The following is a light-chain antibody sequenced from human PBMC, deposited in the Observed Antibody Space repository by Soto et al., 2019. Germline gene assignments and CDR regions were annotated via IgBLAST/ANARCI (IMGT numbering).Light chain of an antibody. V-gene: IGLV2-8*01. CDR2: EVS. J-gene: IGLJ1*01. CDR1: SSDVGDYNH. CDR3: SSYAGSKNFYV. Sequence: QSVLTQPPSASGSPGQSVTISCTGTSSDVGDYNHVSWYQQHPGKAPKLLIYEVSKRPSGVPDRFSGSKSGNTASLHVSGIQAQDEAHYYCSSYAGSKNFYVFGTGTKGTV.